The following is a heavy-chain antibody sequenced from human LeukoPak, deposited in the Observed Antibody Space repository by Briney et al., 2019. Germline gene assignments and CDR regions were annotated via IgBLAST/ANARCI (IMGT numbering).Heavy chain of an antibody. V-gene: IGHV3-48*04. Sequence: PGGSLRLSCAASGFTLTSDSMNWVRQAPGKGLEWISYISSGATTTYYADFVKGRFTISRDNAKNSLYLQMNNLRVDDTAVYYCAKGTVGAKYWGQGTLVIVSS. CDR3: AKGTVGAKY. D-gene: IGHD1-26*01. CDR2: ISSGATTT. J-gene: IGHJ4*02. CDR1: GFTLTSDS.